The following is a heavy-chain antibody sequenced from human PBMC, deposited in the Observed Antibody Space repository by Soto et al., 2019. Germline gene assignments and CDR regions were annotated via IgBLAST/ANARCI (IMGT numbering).Heavy chain of an antibody. CDR1: GFTFSSYG. CDR3: AKDPPGYYDFWSGFPLVY. CDR2: IRYDGSNK. J-gene: IGHJ4*02. D-gene: IGHD3-3*01. V-gene: IGHV3-33*06. Sequence: GGSLRLSCAASGFTFSSYGMHWVRQAPGKGLEWVAVIRYDGSNKYYADSVKGRFTISRDNSKNTLYLQMNSLRAEDTAVYYCAKDPPGYYDFWSGFPLVYWGQGTLVTVSS.